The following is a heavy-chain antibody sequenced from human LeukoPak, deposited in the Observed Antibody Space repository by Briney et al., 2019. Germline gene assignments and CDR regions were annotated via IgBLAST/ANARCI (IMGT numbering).Heavy chain of an antibody. CDR2: ISAYNGNT. CDR3: AREVLGYYYYYMDV. D-gene: IGHD7-27*01. CDR1: GYTLTSYG. J-gene: IGHJ6*03. V-gene: IGHV1-18*01. Sequence: ASVKVSCKASGYTLTSYGISWVRQAPGQGLEWMGWISAYNGNTNYAQKLQGRVTMTTDTSTSTAYMELRSLRSDDTAVYYCAREVLGYYYYYMDVWGKGTTVTVSS.